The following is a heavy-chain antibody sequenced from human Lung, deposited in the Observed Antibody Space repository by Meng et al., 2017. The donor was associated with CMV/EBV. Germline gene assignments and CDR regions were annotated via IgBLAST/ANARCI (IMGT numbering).Heavy chain of an antibody. V-gene: IGHV4-4*02. CDR3: LRRSGGSV. Sequence: QVQLRESGPALGKTSETLSLTCAVSGDSITNHNWWAWVRQPPGKGLEWIGEIPHRGSSAYNPSLKSRVSMSIDKSKNQFSLKLTSVTAADTAVYHCLRRSGGSVWGQGTLVTVSS. D-gene: IGHD3-10*01. J-gene: IGHJ1*01. CDR2: IPHRGSS. CDR1: GDSITNHNW.